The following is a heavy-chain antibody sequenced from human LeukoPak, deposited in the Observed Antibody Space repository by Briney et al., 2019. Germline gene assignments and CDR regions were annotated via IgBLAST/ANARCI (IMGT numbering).Heavy chain of an antibody. J-gene: IGHJ4*02. D-gene: IGHD1-26*01. Sequence: SETLSLTCAVYGGSFSGYYWSWIRQPPGKGLEWIGEINHSGSTNYNPSLKSRVTISVDTSKNQFSLKLSSMTAADTAVYYCARGLGYWGQGTLVTVSS. V-gene: IGHV4-34*01. CDR3: ARGLGY. CDR1: GGSFSGYY. CDR2: INHSGST.